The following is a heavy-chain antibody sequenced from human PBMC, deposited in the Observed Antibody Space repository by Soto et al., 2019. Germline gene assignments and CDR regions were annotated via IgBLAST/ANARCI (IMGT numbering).Heavy chain of an antibody. CDR2: IYYSGST. Sequence: QVQLQESGPGLVKPSQTLSLTCTVSGGSISSGDYYWSWIRQPPGKGLEWIGYIYYSGSTYYNPSLKSRVTISVDTSKSQFSLKLSSVTAADTAVYYCAREIIAARGSNWFDPWGQGTLVTVSS. J-gene: IGHJ5*02. V-gene: IGHV4-30-4*01. CDR1: GGSISSGDYY. D-gene: IGHD6-6*01. CDR3: AREIIAARGSNWFDP.